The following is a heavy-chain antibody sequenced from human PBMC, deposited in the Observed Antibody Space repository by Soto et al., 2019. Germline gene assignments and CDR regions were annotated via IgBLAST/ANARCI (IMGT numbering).Heavy chain of an antibody. J-gene: IGHJ6*02. D-gene: IGHD6-13*01. Sequence: PGGSLRLSCAASGFTFSSYGMHWVRQAPGKGLEWVAVIWYDGSNKYYADSVKGRFTISRDNSKNTLYLQMNSLRAEDTAVYYCARDKSSWYKDGDYYYGMDVWGQGTTVTVSS. V-gene: IGHV3-33*01. CDR3: ARDKSSWYKDGDYYYGMDV. CDR2: IWYDGSNK. CDR1: GFTFSSYG.